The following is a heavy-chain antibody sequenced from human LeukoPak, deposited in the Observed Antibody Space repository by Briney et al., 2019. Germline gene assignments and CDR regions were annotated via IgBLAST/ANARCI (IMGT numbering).Heavy chain of an antibody. CDR3: ARWAGRPVGRYYYYYGMDV. J-gene: IGHJ6*04. V-gene: IGHV4-31*03. D-gene: IGHD6-19*01. CDR2: IYYRGST. CDR1: GGSISSGGYY. Sequence: SQTLSLTCTVSGGSISSGGYYWSWIRQHPGKGLEWIGYIYYRGSTYYNPSLKSRVTISVDTSKNQFSLKLSSVTVADTAMYYCARWAGRPVGRYYYYYGMDVWGKGTTVTVSS.